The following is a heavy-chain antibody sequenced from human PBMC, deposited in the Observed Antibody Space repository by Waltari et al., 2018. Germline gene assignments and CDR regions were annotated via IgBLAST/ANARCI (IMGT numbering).Heavy chain of an antibody. Sequence: EVQLVESGGDLVQPGGSLRLSCAASGFTFSSYGMHWVRQAMGKGLGGVVRIGTRGDTYYPGSVRCRFTISRENAKNSLDLQMNSLRAGDTAVYYCARGRGGYFDLWGRGTLVTVSS. CDR2: IGTRGDT. CDR3: ARGRGGYFDL. D-gene: IGHD5-12*01. V-gene: IGHV3-13*01. CDR1: GFTFSSYG. J-gene: IGHJ2*01.